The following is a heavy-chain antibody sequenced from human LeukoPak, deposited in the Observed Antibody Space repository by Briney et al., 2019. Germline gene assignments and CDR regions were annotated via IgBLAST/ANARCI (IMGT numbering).Heavy chain of an antibody. CDR1: GYSFTSYW. CDR3: ARWGGTFYFDY. D-gene: IGHD1-26*01. Sequence: GASLQISCKGSGYSFTSYWIAWVRQLPGKGLEWMGIIYPGDSDTRYSPSFQGQVTISADKSISTAYLQWSSLKASDTAMYYCARWGGTFYFDYWGQGTLVTVSS. J-gene: IGHJ4*02. V-gene: IGHV5-51*01. CDR2: IYPGDSDT.